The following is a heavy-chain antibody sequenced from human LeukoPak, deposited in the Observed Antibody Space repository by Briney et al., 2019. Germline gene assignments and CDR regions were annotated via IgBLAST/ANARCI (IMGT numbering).Heavy chain of an antibody. J-gene: IGHJ6*02. D-gene: IGHD6-6*01. CDR3: AKDSSSSNYYYGMDV. Sequence: GGSLRLSCAASGFTFNDYAMHWVRQVPGKGLEWVSRISWNSGSIDYADSVKGRFSISRDNAKNSLYLQINSPKPEDTALYFCAKDSSSSNYYYGMDVWGQGTTVTVSS. CDR1: GFTFNDYA. V-gene: IGHV3-9*01. CDR2: ISWNSGSI.